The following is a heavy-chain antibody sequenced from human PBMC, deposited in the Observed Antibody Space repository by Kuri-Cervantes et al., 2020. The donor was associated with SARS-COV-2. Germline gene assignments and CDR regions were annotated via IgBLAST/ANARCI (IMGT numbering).Heavy chain of an antibody. Sequence: SETLSLTCAVSGYSISSGYYWGWIRQPPGKGLEWIGSIYHSGSTYYNPSLKSRVTISVDTSKNQFSLKLSSVTAADTAVYYCARSKSWRWFDPWGQGTPVTVSS. CDR3: ARSKSWRWFDP. CDR1: GYSISSGYY. J-gene: IGHJ5*02. V-gene: IGHV4-38-2*01. CDR2: IYHSGST. D-gene: IGHD3-3*01.